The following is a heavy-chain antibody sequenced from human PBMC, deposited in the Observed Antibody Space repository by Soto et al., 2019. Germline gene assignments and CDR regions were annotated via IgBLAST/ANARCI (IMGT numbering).Heavy chain of an antibody. J-gene: IGHJ4*02. CDR3: ARGRYGDY. CDR1: GYAFTTYG. D-gene: IGHD1-1*01. V-gene: IGHV1-18*01. CDR2: ISAHNGNT. Sequence: QVHLVQSGAEVKKPGASVKVSCQASGYAFTTYGITWVRQAPGQGLEWMGWISAHNGNTNYAQKLQGRVTVTRHTSTSTAYMELRSLRSDDTAVYSCARGRYGDYWGQGALVTVSS.